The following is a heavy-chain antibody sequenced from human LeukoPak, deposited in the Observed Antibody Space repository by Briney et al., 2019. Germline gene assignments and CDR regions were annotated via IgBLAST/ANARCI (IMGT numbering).Heavy chain of an antibody. CDR2: ITRSSYI. V-gene: IGHV3-21*01. Sequence: GGSLRLSCAASAFTFSSYSINWVRQAPGKGLEWVSSITRSSYIYYEDSVKGRFTISRDNAKNSLYLQMNSLRAEDTAVYYCAGYVSSGRRDAFDIWGQGTMVTVSS. D-gene: IGHD3-22*01. J-gene: IGHJ3*02. CDR3: AGYVSSGRRDAFDI. CDR1: AFTFSSYS.